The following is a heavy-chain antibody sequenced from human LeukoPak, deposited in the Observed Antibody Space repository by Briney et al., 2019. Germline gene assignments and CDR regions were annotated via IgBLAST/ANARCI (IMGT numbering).Heavy chain of an antibody. V-gene: IGHV3-48*04. CDR2: ISSSSSTI. CDR1: GFTFSSYS. D-gene: IGHD2-2*01. J-gene: IGHJ4*02. Sequence: HSGGSLRLSCVASGFTFSSYSMNWVRQAPGKGLEWVSYISSSSSTIYYADSVKGRFTISRDNAKNSLYLQMNSLRAEDTALYYCAKDQRPASTYSALDSWGQGTLVTVSS. CDR3: AKDQRPASTYSALDS.